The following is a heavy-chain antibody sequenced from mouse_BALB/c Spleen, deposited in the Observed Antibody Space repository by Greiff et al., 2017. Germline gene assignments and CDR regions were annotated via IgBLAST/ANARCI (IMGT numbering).Heavy chain of an antibody. CDR1: GYAFSSYW. CDR2: IYPGDGDT. D-gene: IGHD1-1*01. J-gene: IGHJ3*01. Sequence: QVHVKQSGAELVRPGSSVKISCKASGYAFSSYWMNWVKQRPGQGLEWIGQIYPGDGDTNYNGKFKGKATLTADKSSSTAYMQLSSLTSEDSAVYFCARHPYYYGSTWGQGTLVTVSA. CDR3: ARHPYYYGST. V-gene: IGHV1-80*01.